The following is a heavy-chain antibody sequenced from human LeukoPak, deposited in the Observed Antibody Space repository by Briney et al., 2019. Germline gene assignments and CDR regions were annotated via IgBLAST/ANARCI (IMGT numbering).Heavy chain of an antibody. V-gene: IGHV3-48*03. CDR2: ISYSGSTT. J-gene: IGHJ5*02. CDR3: ARAGPPAFDP. CDR1: GFTFSSYA. Sequence: GGSLRLSCAASGFTFSSYAMSWVREAPGKGLEWVSYISYSGSTTSYADSVKGRFTISRDNAKNSLYLQMNSLRAEDTAVYYCARAGPPAFDPWGQGTLVTVSS.